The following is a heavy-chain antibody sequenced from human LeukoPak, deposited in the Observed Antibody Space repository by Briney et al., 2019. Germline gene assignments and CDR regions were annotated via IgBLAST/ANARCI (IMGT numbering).Heavy chain of an antibody. CDR1: GFPFSDSY. V-gene: IGHV3-11*01. J-gene: IGHJ4*02. Sequence: GSLRLSCAASGFPFSDSYMTWIRQAPGKGLELLSYISSSSSDVNYIDSVRGRFTISRDNAKNSLYLHMNSLTVEDTAVYYCSRDPRHSDYWGQGTLVTVSS. CDR2: ISSSSSDV. CDR3: SRDPRHSDY.